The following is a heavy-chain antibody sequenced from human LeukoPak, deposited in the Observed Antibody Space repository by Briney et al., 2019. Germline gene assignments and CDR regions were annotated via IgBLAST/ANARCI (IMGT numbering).Heavy chain of an antibody. D-gene: IGHD3-3*01. CDR3: AKLRYDFSLPFFDY. V-gene: IGHV3-23*01. CDR1: GFTFSSYA. Sequence: GGSLRLSCAASGFTFSSYAMSWVRQAPGKGLEWVSAISGSGGSTYYADSVKGRFTISRDNSKNTLYLQMNSLRAEDTAVYHCAKLRYDFSLPFFDYWGQGTLVTVSS. CDR2: ISGSGGST. J-gene: IGHJ4*02.